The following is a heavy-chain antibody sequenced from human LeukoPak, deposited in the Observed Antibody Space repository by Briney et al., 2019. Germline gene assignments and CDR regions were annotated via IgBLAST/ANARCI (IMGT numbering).Heavy chain of an antibody. J-gene: IGHJ4*02. CDR2: INHSGST. CDR3: ARRGLLLFDY. Sequence: SETLSLTCAVYGGSFSGYYWSWIRQPPGKGLEWIGEINHSGSTNYNPSLKSRVTISVDTSKNRFSLKLSSVTAADTAVYYCARRGLLLFDYWGQGTLVTVSS. D-gene: IGHD3-10*01. V-gene: IGHV4-34*01. CDR1: GGSFSGYY.